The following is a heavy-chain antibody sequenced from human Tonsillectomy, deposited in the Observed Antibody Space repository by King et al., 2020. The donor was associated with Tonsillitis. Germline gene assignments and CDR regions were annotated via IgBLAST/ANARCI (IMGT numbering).Heavy chain of an antibody. J-gene: IGHJ5*02. Sequence: VQLVESGGGLVQPGGSRRLSCAASGFTFSNYAMNWVRQAPGKGLEWVSVIGVMGGSTYYADSVKGRFTVSRDNSKNTLSLQMNSLRAEDTAIYYCAKELTVTGVGNYFDPWGQGTLVTVSS. CDR3: AKELTVTGVGNYFDP. CDR1: GFTFSNYA. CDR2: IGVMGGST. V-gene: IGHV3-23*04. D-gene: IGHD4-17*01.